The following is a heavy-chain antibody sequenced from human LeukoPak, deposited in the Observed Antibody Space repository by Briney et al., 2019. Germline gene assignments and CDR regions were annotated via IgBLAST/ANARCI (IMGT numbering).Heavy chain of an antibody. CDR2: IYSGGTT. CDR1: GFTFSTNY. D-gene: IGHD6-13*01. Sequence: PGGSLRLSCAASGFTFSTNYMSWVRQAPGKGLECVSVIYSGGTTYYADSVKGRFTISRDNSKNTLYLQMNSLRAEDTAVYYCARGEYRSTWYLNSWGQGTLVTVSS. CDR3: ARGEYRSTWYLNS. V-gene: IGHV3-53*01. J-gene: IGHJ4*02.